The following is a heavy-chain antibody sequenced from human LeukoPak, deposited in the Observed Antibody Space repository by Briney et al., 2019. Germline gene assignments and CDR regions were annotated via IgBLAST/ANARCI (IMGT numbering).Heavy chain of an antibody. D-gene: IGHD1-1*01. CDR3: ARGELWFDP. CDR2: IYYTGST. J-gene: IGHJ5*02. Sequence: PSETLSLTCSVSDDSIRNYYWIWVRQPPGKGLEWIGYIYYTGSTNYNPSLKSRVTMSVDTSKNQLSLKLASVTAADTAVYFCARGELWFDPWGQGTLVTVSS. CDR1: DDSIRNYY. V-gene: IGHV4-59*01.